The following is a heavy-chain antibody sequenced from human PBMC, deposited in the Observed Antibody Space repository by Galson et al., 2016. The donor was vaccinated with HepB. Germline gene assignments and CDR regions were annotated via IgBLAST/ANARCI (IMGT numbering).Heavy chain of an antibody. CDR1: GFTFSSYG. J-gene: IGHJ4*02. V-gene: IGHV3-33*01. CDR3: ARGGPHNNYFDY. CDR2: IWYDGNNK. Sequence: SLRLSCAASGFTFSSYGMHWVRQAPGEGLEWVALIWYDGNNKYYADSVKGRFTISRDNSKNTLYLQMNSLRAGDTAIYYCARGGPHNNYFDYWGQGTLVTVSS. D-gene: IGHD1-1*01.